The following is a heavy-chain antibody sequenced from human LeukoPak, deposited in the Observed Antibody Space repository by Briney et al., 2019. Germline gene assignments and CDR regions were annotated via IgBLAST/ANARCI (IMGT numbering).Heavy chain of an antibody. V-gene: IGHV4-59*01. CDR3: ARIRGYSYGRGYFDY. CDR1: GGSISSYY. Sequence: SETLSLTCTVSGGSISSYYWSWIRQPPGKGLEWIGYIYYSGSTNYNPSLKSRVTISVDTSKNQFSLKLSSVTAADTAVYYCARIRGYSYGRGYFDYWGQGTLVTVSS. J-gene: IGHJ4*02. CDR2: IYYSGST. D-gene: IGHD5-18*01.